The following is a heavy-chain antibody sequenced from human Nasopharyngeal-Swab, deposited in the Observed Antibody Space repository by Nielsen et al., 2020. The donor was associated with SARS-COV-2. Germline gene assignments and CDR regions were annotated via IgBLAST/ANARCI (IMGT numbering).Heavy chain of an antibody. CDR1: GVSFSGYY. Sequence: SETLSLTCAAYGVSFSGYYWSWNRQPPGKGLEWIGEINHSGSTNYNPSLKSRVSISVDTSKNQFSLKLSSVTDADTAVYYCASSSRWSIYYYGMDVWGQGTTVTVSS. CDR2: INHSGST. CDR3: ASSSRWSIYYYGMDV. V-gene: IGHV4-34*01. D-gene: IGHD6-13*01. J-gene: IGHJ6*02.